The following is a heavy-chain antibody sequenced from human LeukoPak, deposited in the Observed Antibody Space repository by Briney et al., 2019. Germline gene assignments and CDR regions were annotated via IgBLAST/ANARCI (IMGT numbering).Heavy chain of an antibody. D-gene: IGHD3-22*01. Sequence: PGGSLRLSCAASGFTFSTYAMSWVRQAPGKGLEWVAGISGSGGTTYYGNSAKGRFTISRDNSKNTLYLQMNSLRAEDTAVYYCARQFYYDNSGRYFDYWGQGTLVTVSS. V-gene: IGHV3-23*01. CDR3: ARQFYYDNSGRYFDY. CDR2: ISGSGGTT. J-gene: IGHJ4*02. CDR1: GFTFSTYA.